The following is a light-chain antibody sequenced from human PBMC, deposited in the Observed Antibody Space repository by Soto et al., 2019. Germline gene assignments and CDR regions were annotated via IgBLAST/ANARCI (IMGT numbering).Light chain of an antibody. CDR2: YDD. J-gene: IGLJ3*02. CDR3: AAWDDSLNGPV. CDR1: SSNTGNNA. Sequence: QSVLTQPPSVSDAPRQRVTISCSGSSSNTGNNAVSWYQHLPGEAPRLLIFYDDLLPSGVSDRFSASKSGTSASLAISGLQSEDEGDYYCAAWDDSLNGPVFGGGTQLTVL. V-gene: IGLV1-36*01.